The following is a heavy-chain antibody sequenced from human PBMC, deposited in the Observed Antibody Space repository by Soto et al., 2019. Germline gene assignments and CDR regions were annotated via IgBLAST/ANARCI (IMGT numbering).Heavy chain of an antibody. CDR1: GFTFSRYW. CDR3: AREECPLCDSGLSDY. Sequence: EVQLVESGGGLVQPGGSLRLSCAASGFTFSRYWMHWVRQAPGEGLVWVSRINGDGSKITYADSVKGRFTMSRDNAKNTLYLQMDSLRAKDTAVYYCAREECPLCDSGLSDYWGQGTLVTVSS. J-gene: IGHJ4*02. V-gene: IGHV3-74*03. D-gene: IGHD2-15*01. CDR2: INGDGSKI.